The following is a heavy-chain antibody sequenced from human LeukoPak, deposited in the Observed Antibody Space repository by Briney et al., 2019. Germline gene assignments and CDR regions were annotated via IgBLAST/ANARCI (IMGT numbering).Heavy chain of an antibody. D-gene: IGHD3-10*01. CDR2: IYSGGST. Sequence: GGSLRLSCAASGFTVSSNYMSWVRQAPGKGLEWVSVIYSGGSTYYADSVKGRFTISRDNSKNTLYLQMNSLRAEDTAVYYCARDQFPSDYYGSGSPDYWGQGTLVTVSS. V-gene: IGHV3-53*05. CDR1: GFTVSSNY. CDR3: ARDQFPSDYYGSGSPDY. J-gene: IGHJ4*02.